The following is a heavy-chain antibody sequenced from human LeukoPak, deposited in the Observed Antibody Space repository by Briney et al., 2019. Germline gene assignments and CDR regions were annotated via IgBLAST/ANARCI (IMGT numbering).Heavy chain of an antibody. Sequence: QTGGSLRLSCAASGFTFSSYAMSWVRQAPGKGLEWVSAISGSGGSTYYADSVKGRFTISRDNSKNTLYLQMNSLRAEDTAVYYCAKDRTGVLLWFGELLTKPRPFDYWGQGTLVTVSS. CDR3: AKDRTGVLLWFGELLTKPRPFDY. D-gene: IGHD3-10*01. CDR1: GFTFSSYA. CDR2: ISGSGGST. J-gene: IGHJ4*02. V-gene: IGHV3-23*01.